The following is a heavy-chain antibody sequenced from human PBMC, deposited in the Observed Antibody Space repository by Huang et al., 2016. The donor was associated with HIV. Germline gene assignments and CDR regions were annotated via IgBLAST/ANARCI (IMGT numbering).Heavy chain of an antibody. Sequence: EVQLVESGGGQVHHGGSLRLSCVVSGFAFRDYGMNWVRQAPGKVPEWDASIRSDGKYIYYADSVRGRFNIFRDNAKNSLSLQLNILGAEDTAVYYCARVDSTANMMGVDLWGRGTLVTVFS. CDR3: ARVDSTANMMGVDL. V-gene: IGHV3-21*02. J-gene: IGHJ4*02. CDR1: GFAFRDYG. D-gene: IGHD2-21*02. CDR2: IRSDGKYI.